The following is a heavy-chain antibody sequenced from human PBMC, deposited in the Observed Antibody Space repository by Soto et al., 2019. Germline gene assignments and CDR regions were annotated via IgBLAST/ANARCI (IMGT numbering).Heavy chain of an antibody. CDR2: IYWDDDK. D-gene: IGHD5-12*01. CDR1: GFSLSTYGMG. V-gene: IGHV2-5*02. Sequence: QITVKESGLTLVKPTETLTLTCTFSGFSLSTYGMGVGWIRQPPGKALEWLALIYWDDDKRYSPSLRSRLTITMDTSKNQVDLTMTSMDPVDTATYYCARLTRGVYDLDRLWEKFDYWGQGTLVTVSS. CDR3: ARLTRGVYDLDRLWEKFDY. J-gene: IGHJ4*02.